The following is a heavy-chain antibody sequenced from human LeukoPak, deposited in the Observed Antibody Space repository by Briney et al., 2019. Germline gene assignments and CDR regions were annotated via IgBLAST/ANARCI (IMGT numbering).Heavy chain of an antibody. Sequence: ASVKVSCKASGYTFTSYYMHWVRQAPGQGREWMGIINPSGGSTSYAQKFQGRVTITRDTSTSTVYMELSSLRSEDTAVYYCARGVTATTLHDAFDIWRQGTMVTLSS. D-gene: IGHD4-17*01. V-gene: IGHV1-46*01. J-gene: IGHJ3*02. CDR2: INPSGGST. CDR3: ARGVTATTLHDAFDI. CDR1: GYTFTSYY.